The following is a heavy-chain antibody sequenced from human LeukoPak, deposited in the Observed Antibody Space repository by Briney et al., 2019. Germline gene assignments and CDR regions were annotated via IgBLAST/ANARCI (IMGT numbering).Heavy chain of an antibody. Sequence: RASVKVSCTASGYTFTGYYMHWVRQAPGQGLEWMGWINPNSGGTNYAQKFQGRVTMTRDTPISTAYMELSRLRSDDTAVYYCATRVGASSGDYYYYYMDVWGKGTTVTVSS. V-gene: IGHV1-2*02. CDR1: GYTFTGYY. CDR2: INPNSGGT. J-gene: IGHJ6*03. CDR3: ATRVGASSGDYYYYYMDV. D-gene: IGHD2-15*01.